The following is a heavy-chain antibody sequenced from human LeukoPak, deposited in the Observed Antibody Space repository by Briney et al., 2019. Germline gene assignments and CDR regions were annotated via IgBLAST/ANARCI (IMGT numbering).Heavy chain of an antibody. CDR1: GFTISSYA. D-gene: IGHD4-17*01. Sequence: PGGSLRLSCAASGFTISSYAMSWVRQAPGKGLEWVSAISGSGGSTYYADSVKGRFTISRDNSKNTLYLQMNSLRAEDTAVYYCAKVLLDQRYGETTHGRDAFDIWGQGTMVSVSS. J-gene: IGHJ3*02. CDR2: ISGSGGST. V-gene: IGHV3-23*01. CDR3: AKVLLDQRYGETTHGRDAFDI.